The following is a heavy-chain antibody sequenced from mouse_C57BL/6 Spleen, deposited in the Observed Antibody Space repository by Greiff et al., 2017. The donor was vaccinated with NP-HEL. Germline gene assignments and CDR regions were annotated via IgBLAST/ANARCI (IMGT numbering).Heavy chain of an antibody. CDR2: INPNNGGT. J-gene: IGHJ2*01. Sequence: EVQLQQSGPELVKPGASVKISCKASGYTFTDYYMNWVKQSHGKSLEWIGDINPNNGGTSYNQKFKGKATLTVDKSSSTAYMELRSLTSEDSAVYYCARSEIHSNYAFDYWGQGTTLTVSS. CDR3: ARSEIHSNYAFDY. CDR1: GYTFTDYY. V-gene: IGHV1-26*01. D-gene: IGHD2-5*01.